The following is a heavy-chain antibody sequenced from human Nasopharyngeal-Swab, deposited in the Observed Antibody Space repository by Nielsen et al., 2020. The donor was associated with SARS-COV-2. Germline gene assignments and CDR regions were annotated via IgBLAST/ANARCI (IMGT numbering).Heavy chain of an antibody. D-gene: IGHD3-16*02. CDR3: AREVIEQAVSDAFAF. V-gene: IGHV4-31*03. CDR1: GGSISSGGYS. J-gene: IGHJ3*01. CDR2: IKYTGNT. Sequence: SETLSLTCTVSGGSISSGGYSWSWIRQHPGKGREWIGYIKYTGNTYYNPSPESRLTISLDTSQNQFSLRLSSVTAADTAVYYCAREVIEQAVSDAFAFWGRGTMVTVSS.